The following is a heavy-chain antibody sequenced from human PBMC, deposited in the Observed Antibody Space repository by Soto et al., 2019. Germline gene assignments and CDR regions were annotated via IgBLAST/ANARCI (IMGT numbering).Heavy chain of an antibody. D-gene: IGHD3-10*01. CDR3: ARDDPGFGELYNYNWFDP. V-gene: IGHV1-18*01. CDR1: GYTFTSYG. J-gene: IGHJ5*02. CDR2: ISAYNGNT. Sequence: ASVKVSCKASGYTFTSYGISWVRQAPGQGLEWMGWISAYNGNTNYAQKLQGRVTMTTDTSTSTAYMELRSLRSDDTAVYYCARDDPGFGELYNYNWFDPWGQGTRVTVSS.